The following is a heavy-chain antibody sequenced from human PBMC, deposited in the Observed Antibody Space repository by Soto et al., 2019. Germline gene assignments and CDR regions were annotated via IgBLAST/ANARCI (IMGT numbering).Heavy chain of an antibody. D-gene: IGHD1-20*01. CDR3: ARSDKGITGTTDFDY. J-gene: IGHJ4*02. CDR2: IIPIFGTA. Sequence: QVQLVQSGAEVKKPGSSVKVSCKASGGTFSSYAISWVRQAPGQGLEWMGGIIPIFGTANYAQKFQGRVTITADESTSTAYMELSNLRSEYTAVYYCARSDKGITGTTDFDYWGQGTLVTVSS. V-gene: IGHV1-69*01. CDR1: GGTFSSYA.